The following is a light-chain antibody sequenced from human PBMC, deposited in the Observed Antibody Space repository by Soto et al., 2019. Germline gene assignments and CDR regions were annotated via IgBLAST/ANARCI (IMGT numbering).Light chain of an antibody. J-gene: IGLJ2*01. Sequence: SYELTQPPSVSVAPGETARISFGGNNIGSKGVHWYQQKPGQAPVLVIYSDTDLPPVIPERFSGSNSANMATLTISRVAAGAEADYYCQVWDSGSAHVLVVGGTKVTVL. CDR1: NIGSKG. CDR3: QVWDSGSAHVL. V-gene: IGLV3-21*01. CDR2: SDT.